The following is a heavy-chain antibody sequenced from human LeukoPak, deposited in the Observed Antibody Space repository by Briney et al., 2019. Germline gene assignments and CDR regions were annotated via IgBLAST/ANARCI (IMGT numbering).Heavy chain of an antibody. CDR1: GYTFTGYY. Sequence: GASVKVSCKASGYTFTGYYIHWVRQAPGQGLEWMGRIHCKSGGTTYAQKFQGRVTMTRDTSISTAYMELSRLRSDDTAVYYCAREQGGSGTYGVDYWGQGTLVTVSS. CDR3: AREQGGSGTYGVDY. V-gene: IGHV1-2*06. D-gene: IGHD1-26*01. J-gene: IGHJ4*02. CDR2: IHCKSGGT.